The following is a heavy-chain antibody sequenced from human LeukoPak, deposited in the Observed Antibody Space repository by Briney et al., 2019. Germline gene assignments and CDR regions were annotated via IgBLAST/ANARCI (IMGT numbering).Heavy chain of an antibody. J-gene: IGHJ4*02. Sequence: GGSLRLSCAVSGFTLSDYYMDWVRLAPGKGLEWVSSISSSSSYIYYADSVKGRFTISRDNSKNTLYLQMNSLRAEDTAVYYCASALLWFGELTKRDYWGQGTLVTVSS. D-gene: IGHD3-10*01. V-gene: IGHV3-21*01. CDR3: ASALLWFGELTKRDY. CDR2: ISSSSSYI. CDR1: GFTLSDYY.